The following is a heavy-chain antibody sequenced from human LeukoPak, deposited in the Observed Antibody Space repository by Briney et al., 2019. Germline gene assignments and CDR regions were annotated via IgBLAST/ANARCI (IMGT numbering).Heavy chain of an antibody. D-gene: IGHD3-22*01. J-gene: IGHJ3*02. CDR1: SGSISSTSSY. CDR3: ARAITMIAWGAFDI. V-gene: IGHV4-39*07. CDR2: IYYTGTT. Sequence: PSETLSLTCTVSSGSISSTSSYWGWIRQPPGKGLECIGNIYYTGTTYYNPSLKSRVTISVDTSKNQFSLKLSSVTAADTAVYYCARAITMIAWGAFDIWGQGTMVTVSS.